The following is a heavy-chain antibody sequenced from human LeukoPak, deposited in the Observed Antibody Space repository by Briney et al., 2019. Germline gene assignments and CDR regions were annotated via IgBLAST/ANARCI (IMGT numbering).Heavy chain of an antibody. CDR2: ISGTGGRT. CDR1: GFTFSSYA. V-gene: IGHV3-23*01. J-gene: IGHJ4*02. CDR3: AKAAGIAAAGTFDY. D-gene: IGHD6-13*01. Sequence: PGGSLRLSCAASGFTFSSYAMSWVRQASGKGLEWVSAISGTGGRTYYADSVKGRFTISRDNSKNTLYLQMNSLRAEDTAVYYCAKAAGIAAAGTFDYWGQGTLVTVSS.